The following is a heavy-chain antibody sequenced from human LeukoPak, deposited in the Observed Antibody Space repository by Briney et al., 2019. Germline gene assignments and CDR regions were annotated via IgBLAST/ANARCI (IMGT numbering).Heavy chain of an antibody. CDR1: GFTFSSYG. CDR3: AKDPTSYYYDSSVDY. J-gene: IGHJ4*02. Sequence: GGSLRLSCAASGFTFSSYGMHWVRQAPGKGLEWVAVISYDGSNKYYADSVKGRFTISRDNSKNTLYLQMNSLRAEDTAVYYCAKDPTSYYYDSSVDYWGQGTLVTVSS. CDR2: ISYDGSNK. V-gene: IGHV3-30*18. D-gene: IGHD3-22*01.